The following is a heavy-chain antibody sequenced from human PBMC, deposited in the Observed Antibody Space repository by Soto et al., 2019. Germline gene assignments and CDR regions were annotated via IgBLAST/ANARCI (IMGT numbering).Heavy chain of an antibody. CDR2: INLDGSEK. Sequence: EVQLVQSGGGLVQPGGSLRLSCAASGFTFRTYWLSWVRQVPGKGLEWVANINLDGSEKTYVDSVKGRFTISRDNARKSLYLQMSSLRAEDTALYYCARDGSTSWYSYDYHGMDVWCQGTTVTVSS. D-gene: IGHD5-18*01. V-gene: IGHV3-7*05. J-gene: IGHJ6*02. CDR3: ARDGSTSWYSYDYHGMDV. CDR1: GFTFRTYW.